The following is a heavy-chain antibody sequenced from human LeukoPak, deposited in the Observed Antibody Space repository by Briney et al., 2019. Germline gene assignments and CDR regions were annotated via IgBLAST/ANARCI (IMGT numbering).Heavy chain of an antibody. D-gene: IGHD3-22*01. J-gene: IGHJ3*02. CDR1: GFTFSSYA. CDR3: EKEGNYYDSSGYYIGGGAFDI. CDR2: IRGSGGST. Sequence: GGSLRLSCAASGFTFSSYAMNWVRQAPGKGLEWVSAIRGSGGSTYYADSVKGRFTISRDNSKNTLYLQMNRLRAEDAAVYYCEKEGNYYDSSGYYIGGGAFDIWGQGTMVTVSS. V-gene: IGHV3-23*01.